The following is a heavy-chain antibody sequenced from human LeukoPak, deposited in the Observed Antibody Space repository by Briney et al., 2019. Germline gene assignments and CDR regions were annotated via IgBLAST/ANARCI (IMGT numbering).Heavy chain of an antibody. CDR3: ARDLRDGDI. CDR2: ISYGGSDE. V-gene: IGHV3-30-3*01. CDR1: GFTFSSHA. Sequence: GGSVRLSCAASGFTFSSHAFYWVRQAPGKGLEWVAVISYGGSDEYYADSVKGRFTISRDNSKNTLYLQMNSLRTEDTAVYYCARDLRDGDIWGQGTMVTVSS. D-gene: IGHD5-24*01. J-gene: IGHJ3*02.